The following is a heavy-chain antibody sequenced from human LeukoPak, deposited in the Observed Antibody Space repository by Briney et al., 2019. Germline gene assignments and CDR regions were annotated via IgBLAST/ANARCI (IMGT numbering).Heavy chain of an antibody. CDR3: ARGGKQQLVSGYFDY. J-gene: IGHJ4*01. CDR1: GFTFSSYW. Sequence: PGGSLRLSCAASGFTFSSYWMSWVRQAPGKGLEWVANIKQDGSEKYYVDSVKGRFTISRDNAKNSLYLQMNSLRAEDTAVYYCARGGKQQLVSGYFDYWGRGTLVTVSS. D-gene: IGHD6-13*01. V-gene: IGHV3-7*01. CDR2: IKQDGSEK.